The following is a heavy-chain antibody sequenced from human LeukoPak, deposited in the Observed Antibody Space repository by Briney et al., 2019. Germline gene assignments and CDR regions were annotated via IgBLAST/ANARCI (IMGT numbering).Heavy chain of an antibody. J-gene: IGHJ4*02. Sequence: SETLSLTCAVYGGSFSGYYWSWIRQPPGKGLEWIGEINHSGSTNYNPSLKSRVTLSVDTSKNQFSLKLSSVTAADTAEYYCARGLRYYDSSGYYNYFDYWGQGTLVTVSS. CDR1: GGSFSGYY. D-gene: IGHD3-22*01. CDR2: INHSGST. CDR3: ARGLRYYDSSGYYNYFDY. V-gene: IGHV4-34*01.